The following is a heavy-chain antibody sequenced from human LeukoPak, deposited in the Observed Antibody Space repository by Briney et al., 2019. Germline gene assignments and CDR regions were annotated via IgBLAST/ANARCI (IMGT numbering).Heavy chain of an antibody. V-gene: IGHV3-64*01. D-gene: IGHD3-10*01. CDR1: GFTFSSYA. Sequence: GGSLRLSCAASGFTFSSYAMHWVRQAPGKGLEYVSAISSNGGSTYYANSVKGRFTISRDNSKNTLYLQMGSLRAEDKAVYYCARDPTGSGDFDYWGQGTLVTVSS. J-gene: IGHJ4*02. CDR3: ARDPTGSGDFDY. CDR2: ISSNGGST.